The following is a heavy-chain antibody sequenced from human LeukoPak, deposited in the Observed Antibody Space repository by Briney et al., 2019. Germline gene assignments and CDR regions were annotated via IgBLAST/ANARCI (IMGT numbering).Heavy chain of an antibody. V-gene: IGHV4-59*01. D-gene: IGHD5-12*01. J-gene: IGHJ4*02. Sequence: SETLSLTCTVSGGPISTYYWSWIRQPPGKGLEWIGYIYYSGSTDYNPSLKSRVTISVDTSKNQFSLKLSSVTAADTAVYYCARGRIPIDRYAPFDYWGQGTLVTVSS. CDR1: GGPISTYY. CDR3: ARGRIPIDRYAPFDY. CDR2: IYYSGST.